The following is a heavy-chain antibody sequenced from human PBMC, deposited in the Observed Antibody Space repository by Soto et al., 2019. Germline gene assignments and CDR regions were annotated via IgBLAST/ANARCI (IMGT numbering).Heavy chain of an antibody. V-gene: IGHV3-23*01. CDR3: ARDVGLDSDDFFAY. J-gene: IGHJ4*02. Sequence: GGSLRLSCTASGFTFSSYGMGWVRQAPGKGLRWVSTIRGDGGQTHYTDSVKGRFSISRDNSKNTVYLQMDSLRAEDTAMYFCARDVGLDSDDFFAYWGQGTQVTVSS. CDR2: IRGDGGQT. D-gene: IGHD3-9*01. CDR1: GFTFSSYG.